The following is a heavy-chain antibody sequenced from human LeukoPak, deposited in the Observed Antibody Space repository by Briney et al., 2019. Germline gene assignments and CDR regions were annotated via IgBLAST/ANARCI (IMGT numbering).Heavy chain of an antibody. CDR3: ARTKWELPSFDY. D-gene: IGHD1-26*01. V-gene: IGHV4-61*01. CDR1: GYSISSGYY. Sequence: SETLSLTCGVSGYSISSGYYWGWIRQPPGKGLEWIGYIYYSGSTNYNPSLKSRVTISVDTSKNQFSLKLSSVTAADTAVYYCARTKWELPSFDYWGQGTLVTVSS. J-gene: IGHJ4*02. CDR2: IYYSGST.